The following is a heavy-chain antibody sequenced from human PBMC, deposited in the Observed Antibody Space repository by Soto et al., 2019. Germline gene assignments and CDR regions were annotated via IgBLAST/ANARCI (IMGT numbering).Heavy chain of an antibody. D-gene: IGHD3-10*01. CDR3: VNDIQSGGLDY. Sequence: EVQLVESGGGLVQPGKSLRVSCSGPGLRFDGASHWLRQHPVKALEWVCGAIWSSGTIGYADSVKGRFTISRDSAGNSIFLEMNSLRADDSALYYCVNDIQSGGLDYWGQGTLVTVSS. V-gene: IGHV3-9*01. J-gene: IGHJ4*02. CDR2: AIWSSGTI. CDR1: GLRFDGA.